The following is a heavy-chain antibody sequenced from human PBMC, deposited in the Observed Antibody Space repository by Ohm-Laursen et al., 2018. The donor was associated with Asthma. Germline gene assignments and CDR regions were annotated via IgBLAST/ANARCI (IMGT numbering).Heavy chain of an antibody. D-gene: IGHD6-13*01. J-gene: IGHJ6*02. Sequence: SSVKVSCKASGGTFSSYAISWVRQAPGQGLEWMGGIIPIFGTANYAQKFQGRVTITADESTSTAYMELSSLRSEDTAVYYCARGKGYSSSWERGWGMDVWGQGTTVTVSS. CDR3: ARGKGYSSSWERGWGMDV. CDR1: GGTFSSYA. CDR2: IIPIFGTA. V-gene: IGHV1-69*01.